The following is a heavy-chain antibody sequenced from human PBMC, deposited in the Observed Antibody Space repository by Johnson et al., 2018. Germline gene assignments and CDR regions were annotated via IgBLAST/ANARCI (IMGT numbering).Heavy chain of an antibody. J-gene: IGHJ6*02. D-gene: IGHD1-26*01. V-gene: IGHV3-33*08. CDR1: GFTFSSYG. CDR2: IWFDGSIK. Sequence: QVQLVQSGGGVVQPGRSLRLSCAASGFTFSSYGMHWVRQAPGKGLEWVAVIWFDGSIKYYGDSVKGRFTISRDNSKNTLYLQMNSLRAEDTAVYYCARGRGGRTLYYYYGMDVWGQGTTVTVSS. CDR3: ARGRGGRTLYYYYGMDV.